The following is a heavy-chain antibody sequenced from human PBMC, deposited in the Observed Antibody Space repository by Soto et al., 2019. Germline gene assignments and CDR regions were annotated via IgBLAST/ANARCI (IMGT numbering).Heavy chain of an antibody. CDR3: VKWHTSNFDSLPFTGFDF. D-gene: IGHD3-22*01. CDR1: GFTFSDSV. V-gene: IGHV3-23*01. Sequence: GGSLRLSCVGSGFTFSDSVMAWVRQAPGKGLEWLSVMSGDGRTWYALSVTGRFTISRDNSKNTLYLQMRSLRAEDAAAYYCVKWHTSNFDSLPFTGFDFWGQGTQVTVSS. CDR2: MSGDGRT. J-gene: IGHJ4*02.